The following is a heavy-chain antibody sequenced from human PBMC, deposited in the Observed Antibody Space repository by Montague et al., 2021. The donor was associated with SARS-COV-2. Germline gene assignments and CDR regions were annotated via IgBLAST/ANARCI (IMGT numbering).Heavy chain of an antibody. V-gene: IGHV4-59*08. D-gene: IGHD3-10*01. CDR2: T. Sequence: TDYNPSFKSRVTISVDTVNNQLSLKLRSVTAADTAFYYCARHYKPRSLGSPDFDYWGQGTLVTVSS. CDR3: ARHYKPRSLGSPDFDY. J-gene: IGHJ4*02.